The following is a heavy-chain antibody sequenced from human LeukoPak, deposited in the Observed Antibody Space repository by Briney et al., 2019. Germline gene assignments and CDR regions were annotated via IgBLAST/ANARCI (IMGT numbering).Heavy chain of an antibody. D-gene: IGHD4-23*01. CDR3: ARENESEHYGGKDDYYYYYGMDV. Sequence: ASVKVSCKASGGTFTSYAMHWVRQAPGQRLEWMGWINAGNGNTKYSQKFQGRVTITRDTSASTAYMELSSLRSEDTAVYYCARENESEHYGGKDDYYYYYGMDVWGQGTTVTVSS. CDR2: INAGNGNT. V-gene: IGHV1-3*01. CDR1: GGTFTSYA. J-gene: IGHJ6*02.